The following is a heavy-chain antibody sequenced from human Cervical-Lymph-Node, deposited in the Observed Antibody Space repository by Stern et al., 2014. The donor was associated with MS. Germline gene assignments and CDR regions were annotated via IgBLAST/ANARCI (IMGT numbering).Heavy chain of an antibody. Sequence: VQLVESGAAVKKPGSSVKVSCKASGDTFSSYGISWVRQAPGQGLEWMGGIIPIFGTTNFAQNFQGRVTITADEFTSTVYMELSSLRSEDTAIYYCARDDTEIWGVDVWGQGTTVTVSS. CDR3: ARDDTEIWGVDV. CDR2: IIPIFGTT. D-gene: IGHD3-16*01. CDR1: GDTFSSYG. J-gene: IGHJ6*02. V-gene: IGHV1-69*01.